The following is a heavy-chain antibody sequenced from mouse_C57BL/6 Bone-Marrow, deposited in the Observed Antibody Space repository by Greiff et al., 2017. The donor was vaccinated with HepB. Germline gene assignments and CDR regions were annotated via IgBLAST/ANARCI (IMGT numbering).Heavy chain of an antibody. J-gene: IGHJ4*01. CDR3: ARSYYYGSSFYYAMDY. CDR1: GYTFTSYG. V-gene: IGHV1-81*01. D-gene: IGHD1-1*01. Sequence: QVQLKESGAELARPGASVKLSCKASGYTFTSYGISWVKQRTGQGLEWIGEIYPRSGNTYYNEKFKGKATLTADKSSSTAYMELRSLTSEDSAVYFCARSYYYGSSFYYAMDYWGQGTSVTVSS. CDR2: IYPRSGNT.